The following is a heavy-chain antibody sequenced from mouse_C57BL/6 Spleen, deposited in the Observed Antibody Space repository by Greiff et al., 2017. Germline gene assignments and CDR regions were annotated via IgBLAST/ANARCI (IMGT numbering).Heavy chain of an antibody. Sequence: EVQLQQSGPELVKPGASVKISCKASGYTFTDYYMNWVKQSHGKSLEWIGDINPNNGGTSYNQKFKGKATLTVDKSSSTAYMELRSLTSEDSAVYYCARMGYGSSLGYWGKGTTLTVSS. CDR2: INPNNGGT. CDR1: GYTFTDYY. D-gene: IGHD1-1*01. CDR3: ARMGYGSSLGY. J-gene: IGHJ2*01. V-gene: IGHV1-26*01.